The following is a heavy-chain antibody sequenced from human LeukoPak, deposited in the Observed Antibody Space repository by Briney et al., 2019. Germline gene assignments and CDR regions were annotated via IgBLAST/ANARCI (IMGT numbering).Heavy chain of an antibody. CDR1: GGSISSYY. D-gene: IGHD2-15*01. J-gene: IGHJ3*02. CDR2: IYTSGST. CDR3: ARESCSGGSCYNDPFDI. Sequence: PSETLSLTCTVSGGSISSYYWSWIRQPAGKGLEWIGRIYTSGSTNYNPSLKSQVTMSVDTSKNQFSLKLSSVTAADTAVYYCARESCSGGSCYNDPFDIWGQGTMVTVSS. V-gene: IGHV4-4*07.